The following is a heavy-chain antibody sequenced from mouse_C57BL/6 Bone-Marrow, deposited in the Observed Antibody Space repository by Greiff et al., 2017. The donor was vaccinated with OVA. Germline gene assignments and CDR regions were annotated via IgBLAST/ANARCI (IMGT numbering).Heavy chain of an antibody. CDR2: ISYSGST. Sequence: EVKLVESGPGLAKPSQTLSLTCSVTGYSITSDYWNWIRKFPGSKLEYMGYISYSGSTYYNPSLKSRISITRDTSKNQYYLQLNSVTTEDTATYYCARGGYYPYYAMDYWGQGTSVTVSS. V-gene: IGHV3-8*01. CDR3: ARGGYYPYYAMDY. CDR1: GYSITSDY. J-gene: IGHJ4*01. D-gene: IGHD2-3*01.